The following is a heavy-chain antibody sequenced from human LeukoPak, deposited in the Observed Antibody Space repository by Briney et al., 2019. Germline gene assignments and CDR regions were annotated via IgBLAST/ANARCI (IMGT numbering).Heavy chain of an antibody. J-gene: IGHJ4*02. CDR1: GGSISSGSYY. CDR2: IYTSGST. Sequence: PSETLSLTYTVSGGSISSGSYYWSWIRQPAGKGLEWIGRIYTSGSTNYNPSLKSRVTMSVDTSKNQFSLKLSSVTAADTAVYYCAREGGGVDYWGQGTLVTVSS. V-gene: IGHV4-61*02. D-gene: IGHD2-15*01. CDR3: AREGGGVDY.